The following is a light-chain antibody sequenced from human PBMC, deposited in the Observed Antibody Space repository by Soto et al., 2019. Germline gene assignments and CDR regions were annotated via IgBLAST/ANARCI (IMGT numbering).Light chain of an antibody. CDR2: SND. J-gene: IGLJ3*02. V-gene: IGLV1-44*01. CDR1: SSNIGRNT. CDR3: AAWYDSLNGL. Sequence: QSVLTQPPSASGTPGQRVTISCSGSSSNIGRNTVRWYQQLPGTAPKLLIYSNDQRPSGVPDRFSGSKSGTSASLAISGLQSEDDAYYYGAAWYDSLNGLFGGGTKLTVL.